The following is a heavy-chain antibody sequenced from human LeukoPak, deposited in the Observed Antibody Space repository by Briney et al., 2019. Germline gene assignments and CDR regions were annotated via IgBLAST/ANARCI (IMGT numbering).Heavy chain of an antibody. CDR1: GFTFTTYW. J-gene: IGHJ6*04. CDR3: AELGITMIGGV. CDR2: INQDGTEK. Sequence: GGSLRLSCAASGFTFTTYWLGWVRQPPGKGLEWVANINQDGTEKYYVDSVKGRFTISRDNAKNSLYLQMNSLRAEDTAVYYCAELGITMIGGVWGKGTTVTISS. D-gene: IGHD3-10*02. V-gene: IGHV3-7*01.